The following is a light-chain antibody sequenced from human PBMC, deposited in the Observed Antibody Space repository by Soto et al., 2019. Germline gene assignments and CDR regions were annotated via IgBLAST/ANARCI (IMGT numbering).Light chain of an antibody. CDR3: QQYGSSPT. J-gene: IGKJ4*01. V-gene: IGKV3-20*01. CDR1: QSVSSNY. Sequence: EIVLTQSPGTLSLSPGERATLSCRASQSVSSNYLAWYQQKPGQAPRLLIYGASTRATGIPDRFSGRGSGTDFTLTISRLEPEDFAVYYCQQYGSSPTFGGGTKVEIK. CDR2: GAS.